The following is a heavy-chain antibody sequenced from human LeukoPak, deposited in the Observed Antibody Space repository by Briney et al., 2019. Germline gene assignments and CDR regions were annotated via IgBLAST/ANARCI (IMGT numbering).Heavy chain of an antibody. CDR1: GGSISSYY. V-gene: IGHV4-59*01. J-gene: IGHJ6*03. CDR3: AREQVGATDYYYYMDV. Sequence: SETLSLTCTVSGGSISSYYWSWIRQPPGKGLEWIGYIYYSGSTNYNPSLKSRVTISVDTSKNQFPLKLSSVTAADTAVYYCAREQVGATDYYYYMDVWGKGTTVTVSS. CDR2: IYYSGST. D-gene: IGHD1-26*01.